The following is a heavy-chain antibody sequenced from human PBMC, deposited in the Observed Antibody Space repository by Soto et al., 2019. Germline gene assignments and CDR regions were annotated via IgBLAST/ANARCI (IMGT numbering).Heavy chain of an antibody. Sequence: PGGSLRLSCAASGFSFSSFGMHWVRQAPGKGLEWVAIIWYDGSLEYYADSVKGRFTISRDNSKNTLYLQMNSLRVEDTAVYYCANPSYDFWSGYYHPFDYWGQGTLVTVSS. V-gene: IGHV3-33*03. CDR2: IWYDGSLE. CDR3: ANPSYDFWSGYYHPFDY. J-gene: IGHJ4*02. D-gene: IGHD3-3*01. CDR1: GFSFSSFG.